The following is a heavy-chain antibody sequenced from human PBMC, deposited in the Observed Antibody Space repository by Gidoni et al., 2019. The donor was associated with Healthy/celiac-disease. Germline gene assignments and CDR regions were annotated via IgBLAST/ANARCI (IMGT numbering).Heavy chain of an antibody. D-gene: IGHD2-2*01. CDR1: GGTFSSYA. J-gene: IGHJ4*02. CDR3: AREGYCSSTSCYPVGYFDY. CDR2: IIPILGIA. V-gene: IGHV1-69*04. Sequence: QVQLVQSGAEVKKPGSSVKVSCKASGGTFSSYAISWVRQAPGQGLEWMGRIIPILGIANYAQKFQGRVTITADKSTSTAYMELSSLRSEDTAVYYCAREGYCSSTSCYPVGYFDYWGQGTLVTVSS.